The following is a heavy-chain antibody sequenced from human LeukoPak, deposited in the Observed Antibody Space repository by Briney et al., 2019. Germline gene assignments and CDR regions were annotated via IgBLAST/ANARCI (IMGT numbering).Heavy chain of an antibody. Sequence: GGSLRLSCAASGSTFSSYNIHWVRQAPGKGLEWVAVVWYDGNKKYYADSVKGRFTISRDNSNNTLFLQMNSLRAEDTAVYYCAREEYSSSWYLPFDFGGQGTLVTVSS. J-gene: IGHJ4*02. CDR2: VWYDGNKK. CDR1: GSTFSSYN. V-gene: IGHV3-33*01. CDR3: AREEYSSSWYLPFDF. D-gene: IGHD6-13*01.